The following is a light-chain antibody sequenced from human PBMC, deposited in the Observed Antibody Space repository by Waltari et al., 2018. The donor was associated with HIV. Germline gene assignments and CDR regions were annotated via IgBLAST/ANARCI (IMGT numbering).Light chain of an antibody. CDR1: SSAVGSYNL. CDR2: EVN. V-gene: IGLV2-14*02. Sequence: QSALTQPASVSGSPGQSITISCTGTSSAVGSYNLVSWYQQHPGKAPKLMIYEVNKRPSGVSNRFSGSKSGTSASLAITGLQAEDEADYYCQSYDSGLSGWVFGGGTKLTVL. CDR3: QSYDSGLSGWV. J-gene: IGLJ3*02.